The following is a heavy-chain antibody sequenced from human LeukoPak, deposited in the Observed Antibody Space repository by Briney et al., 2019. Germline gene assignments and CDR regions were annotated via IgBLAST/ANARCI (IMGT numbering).Heavy chain of an antibody. CDR2: INSNTGAT. D-gene: IGHD6-13*01. Sequence: GASVKVSCKASGYTFTGCYVHWVRQAPGQGLERMGWINSNTGATNYAPKFQGRVTMTRDTAISTAYMELRSLYTDDTAVYYCARVDHYPGIAAADYWGQGTLVSVSS. CDR1: GYTFTGCY. V-gene: IGHV1-2*02. CDR3: ARVDHYPGIAAADY. J-gene: IGHJ4*02.